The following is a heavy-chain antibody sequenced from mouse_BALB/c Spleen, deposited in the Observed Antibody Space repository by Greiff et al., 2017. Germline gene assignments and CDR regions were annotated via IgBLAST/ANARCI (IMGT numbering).Heavy chain of an antibody. J-gene: IGHJ4*01. Sequence: DVKLVESGGGLVKPGGSLKLSCAASGFTFSSYAMSWVRQSPEKRLEWVAEISSGGSYTYYPDTVTGRFTISRDNAKNTLYLEMSSLRSEDTAMYYCAREGGYDYAMDYWGQGTSVTVSS. CDR2: ISSGGSYT. V-gene: IGHV5-9-4*01. CDR3: AREGGYDYAMDY. CDR1: GFTFSSYA. D-gene: IGHD2-2*01.